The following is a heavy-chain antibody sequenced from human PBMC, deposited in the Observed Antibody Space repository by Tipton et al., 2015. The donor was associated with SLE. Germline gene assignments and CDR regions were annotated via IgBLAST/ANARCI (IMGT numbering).Heavy chain of an antibody. D-gene: IGHD3-3*01. J-gene: IGHJ4*02. CDR3: ARDFWSGYYSAY. CDR2: VYHSGRT. V-gene: IGHV4-34*01. Sequence: TLSLTCAVYGGSFSGYHWTWIRQPPGKGLEWIGEVYHSGRTDSNPSLKSRVTISVDTSKNQFSLRLNSVTAADTALYFCARDFWSGYYSAYWGRGTLVTVSS. CDR1: GGSFSGYH.